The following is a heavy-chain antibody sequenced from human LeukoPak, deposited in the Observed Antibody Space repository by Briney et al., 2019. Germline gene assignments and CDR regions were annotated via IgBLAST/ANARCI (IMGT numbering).Heavy chain of an antibody. CDR3: ARGRGYRFDC. D-gene: IGHD5-18*01. Sequence: PGWSLRLSCAASGFTFSSYAIHWVRQAPGKGLEWVAVISYDGSDKHFADSVEGRITISRDSSKNTVSLQMNSVRAEDTAVYYCARGRGYRFDCWGQGTPVTVSS. CDR1: GFTFSSYA. CDR2: ISYDGSDK. V-gene: IGHV3-30*04. J-gene: IGHJ4*02.